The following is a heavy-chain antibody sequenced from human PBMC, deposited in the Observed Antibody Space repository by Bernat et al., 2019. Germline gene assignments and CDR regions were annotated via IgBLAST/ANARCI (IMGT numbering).Heavy chain of an antibody. CDR2: ISGGGGST. J-gene: IGHJ4*02. V-gene: IGHV3-23*01. CDR1: GFTFNSYA. D-gene: IGHD3-9*01. CDR3: AKGPYYDILTGYPHYFDY. Sequence: EVQLLESGGGLVQPGGSLRLSCAASGFTFNSYAVSWVRQAPGKGLEWVSGISGGGGSTYYADSVKGRFTISRDNSKNTLYLQMNSLGAEDTAVYYCAKGPYYDILTGYPHYFDYWGQGTLVTVSS.